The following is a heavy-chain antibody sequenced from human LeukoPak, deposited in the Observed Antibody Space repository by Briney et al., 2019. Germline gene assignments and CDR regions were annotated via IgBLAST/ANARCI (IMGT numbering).Heavy chain of an antibody. CDR3: VCGWYFDI. D-gene: IGHD1-26*01. Sequence: TGRSLRLSCVASGFIFSNGWMSWVRQAPGMGLEWVARIKSKAVGGTIDYAAPVKGRFTISRDDSKNTLYLQMNSLKTEDTAIYYCVCGWYFDIWGQGALVTVSS. V-gene: IGHV3-15*01. J-gene: IGHJ4*02. CDR1: GFIFSNGW. CDR2: IKSKAVGGTI.